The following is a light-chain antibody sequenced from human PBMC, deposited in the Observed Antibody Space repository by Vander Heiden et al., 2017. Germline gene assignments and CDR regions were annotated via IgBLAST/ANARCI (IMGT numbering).Light chain of an antibody. Sequence: EIAMTQSPATLSVSPGERATLSCSARQSVSSNLAWYQQKPGQAPRLLIYGASTRATGIPARFSGSGAGTEFTLTISSLQSEDFAVYYCQQYNNWPPWTFGQGTKVEIK. CDR1: QSVSSN. CDR3: QQYNNWPPWT. J-gene: IGKJ1*01. V-gene: IGKV3-15*01. CDR2: GAS.